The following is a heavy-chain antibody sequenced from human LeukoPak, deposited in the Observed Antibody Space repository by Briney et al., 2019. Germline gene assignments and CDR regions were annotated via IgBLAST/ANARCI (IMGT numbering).Heavy chain of an antibody. CDR3: ARERGGIAAALDY. J-gene: IGHJ4*02. D-gene: IGHD6-13*01. CDR1: GFTFTRYW. V-gene: IGHV3-7*01. CDR2: IKQDGSEK. Sequence: GGSLRLSCATSGFTFTRYWMAWIRQSPGKGLEWVANIKQDGSEKYYVDSVKGRFTISRDNAKNSLYLQMNSLRAEDTAVYYCARERGGIAAALDYWGQGTLVTVSS.